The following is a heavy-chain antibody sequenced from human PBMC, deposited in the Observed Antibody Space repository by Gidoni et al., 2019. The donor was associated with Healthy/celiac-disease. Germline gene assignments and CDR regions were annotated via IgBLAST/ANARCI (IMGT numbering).Heavy chain of an antibody. V-gene: IGHV4-31*03. D-gene: IGHD3-3*01. CDR3: ARGVLRFLEWLGKRRCWFDP. CDR1: GGSISSGGYY. J-gene: IGHJ5*02. Sequence: QVQLQESGPGLVKPSQTLSLTCTFSGGSISSGGYYWSWIRQHPGKGLEWIGYIYYSGSTYYNPSLKSRVTISVDTSKNQFSLKLSSVTAADTAVYYCARGVLRFLEWLGKRRCWFDPWGQGTLVTVSS. CDR2: IYYSGST.